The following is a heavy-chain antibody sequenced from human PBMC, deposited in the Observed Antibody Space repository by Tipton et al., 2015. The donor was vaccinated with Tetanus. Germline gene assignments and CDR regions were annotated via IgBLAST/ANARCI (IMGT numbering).Heavy chain of an antibody. CDR1: GYSFTRYG. J-gene: IGHJ4*02. Sequence: QSGAEVKKPGASVKVSCKTSGYSFTRYGISWVRQAPGQGLEWMGWISPYNGKTNYAQKLQGRVTMTTDTSTTTAYMELRSLRSGAAAVYLCSRDGHRLRDAEPFDYWGRGTLVTVSS. D-gene: IGHD1-14*01. CDR3: SRDGHRLRDAEPFDY. CDR2: ISPYNGKT. V-gene: IGHV1-18*01.